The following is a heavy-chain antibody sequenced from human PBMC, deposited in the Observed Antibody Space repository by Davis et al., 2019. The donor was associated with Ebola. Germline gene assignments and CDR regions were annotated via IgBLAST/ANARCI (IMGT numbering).Heavy chain of an antibody. D-gene: IGHD3-22*01. J-gene: IGHJ6*04. CDR1: GFTFSSYT. V-gene: IGHV3-21*01. CDR3: ARDLTMIVVDLGMDV. CDR2: IISSSSYI. Sequence: GGSLRLSCAASGFTFSSYTMNWVRQAPGKGLEWVSSIISSSSYIYYADSVKGRFTVSRDNAKNSLYLQMNSLRAEDTAVYYCARDLTMIVVDLGMDVWGKGTTVTVSS.